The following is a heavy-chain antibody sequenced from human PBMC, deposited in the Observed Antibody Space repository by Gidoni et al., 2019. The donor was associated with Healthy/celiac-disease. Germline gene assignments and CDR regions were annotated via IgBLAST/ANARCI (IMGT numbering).Heavy chain of an antibody. J-gene: IGHJ5*02. CDR2: ISYNGSNK. CDR3: AREGGEWFGGSWFDP. V-gene: IGHV3-30*04. D-gene: IGHD3-10*01. CDR1: AFTVSSYA. Sequence: QVQLVESGGGVVQPGRSLRLSCPASAFTVSSYAMHWVRQPPGKGVGWVAVISYNGSNKYYADSVKGRFTISRDNSKNTLYLRMNSLRAEDTAVYYCAREGGEWFGGSWFDPWGQGTLVTVSS.